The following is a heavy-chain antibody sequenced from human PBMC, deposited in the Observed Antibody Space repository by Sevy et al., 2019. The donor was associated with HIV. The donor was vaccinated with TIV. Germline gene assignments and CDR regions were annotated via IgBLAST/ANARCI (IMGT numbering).Heavy chain of an antibody. D-gene: IGHD6-6*01. CDR3: AGGPFIAAPYSYFEH. CDR2: IYPGDSDT. J-gene: IGHJ1*01. Sequence: GESLKISCKGSGYSFTSYWIGWVRQMPGKGLEWVGLIYPGDSDTRYSPAFQGQVTISADKSISTAYLQWSSLKASDTTMYYCAGGPFIAAPYSYFEHWGQGTLVTVSS. V-gene: IGHV5-51*01. CDR1: GYSFTSYW.